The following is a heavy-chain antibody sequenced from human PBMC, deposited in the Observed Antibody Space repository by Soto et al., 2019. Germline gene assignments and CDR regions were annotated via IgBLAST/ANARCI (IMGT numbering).Heavy chain of an antibody. CDR3: ARQSSFTIRTTYYYYYMDV. CDR1: GGSISSSSYY. V-gene: IGHV4-39*01. D-gene: IGHD3-3*01. CDR2: IYYSGSA. J-gene: IGHJ6*03. Sequence: QLQLQESGPGLVKPSETLSLTCTVSGGSISSSSYYWGWIRQPPGKGLEWIGSIYYSGSAYYNPSLKSRVTISVDTSKNQLSLKLSSVTAADTAVYYCARQSSFTIRTTYYYYYMDVWGKGTTVTVSS.